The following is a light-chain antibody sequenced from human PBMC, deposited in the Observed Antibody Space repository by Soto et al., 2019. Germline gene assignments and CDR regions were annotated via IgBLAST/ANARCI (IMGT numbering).Light chain of an antibody. CDR2: KAT. J-gene: IGKJ2*01. V-gene: IGKV1-5*03. Sequence: DIQMTQSPSTLSASVGDGVTITCRASQSIGSWLAWYQQKTGKAPKLLIYKATNLQSGVPSRFSGSGSGTEFSLTISSLQPVDSATYFCQKYNDFQYTFGPGTKLEI. CDR1: QSIGSW. CDR3: QKYNDFQYT.